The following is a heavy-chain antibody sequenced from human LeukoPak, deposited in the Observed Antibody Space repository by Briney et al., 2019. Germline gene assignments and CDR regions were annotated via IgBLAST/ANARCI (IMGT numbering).Heavy chain of an antibody. V-gene: IGHV1-58*01. Sequence: SVKVSCKASGFTFTSSAVQWVRQARGQRLEWTGWIVVGSGNTNYAQKFQERVTITRDMSTSTAYMELSSLRSEDTAVYYCAAEGTHGYSYDWGQGTLVTVSS. J-gene: IGHJ4*02. D-gene: IGHD5-18*01. CDR2: IVVGSGNT. CDR3: AAEGTHGYSYD. CDR1: GFTFTSSA.